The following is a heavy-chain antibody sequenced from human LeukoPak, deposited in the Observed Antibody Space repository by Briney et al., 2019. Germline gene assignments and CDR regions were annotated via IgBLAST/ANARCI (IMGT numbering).Heavy chain of an antibody. CDR1: GFTFSGFW. D-gene: IGHD1-1*01. J-gene: IGHJ5*02. CDR3: ARLGLEVGGPNWFDP. V-gene: IGHV3-7*01. CDR2: INSDGSEG. Sequence: HPGGSLRLSCAVSGFTFSGFWMSWSRQAPGKGLEWVASINSDGSEGYYADVVKGRFTISRDNAKNSLYLQMNSLRVEDTAVYYCARLGLEVGGPNWFDPWGQGTLVTVSS.